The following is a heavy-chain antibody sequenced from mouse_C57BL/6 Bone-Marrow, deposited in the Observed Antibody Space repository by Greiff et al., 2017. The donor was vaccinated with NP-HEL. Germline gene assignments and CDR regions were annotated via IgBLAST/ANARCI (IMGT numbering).Heavy chain of an antibody. V-gene: IGHV5-9*01. Sequence: EVQLVESGGGLVKPGGSLKLSCAASGFTFSSYTMSWVRQTPEKRLEWVATISGGGGNTYYPDSVKGRFTISRDNAKNTLYLQMSSLRSEDTALYYCARHPYWYFDVWGTGTTVTVSS. CDR1: GFTFSSYT. CDR3: ARHPYWYFDV. CDR2: ISGGGGNT. J-gene: IGHJ1*03.